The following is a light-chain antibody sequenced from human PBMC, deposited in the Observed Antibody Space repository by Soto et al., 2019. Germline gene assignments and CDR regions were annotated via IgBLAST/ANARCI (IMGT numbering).Light chain of an antibody. J-gene: IGLJ3*02. CDR3: CSYAGSSTWV. V-gene: IGLV2-23*01. CDR2: EAT. Sequence: QSALTQPASVSGSPGQSITISCTGSSSDVGSFNLVSWYQQHPAKAPKLLIYEATKRPSGVSNRFSGSRSDNTASLTISGLQAEDEANYYCCSYAGSSTWVFGGGTKVTVL. CDR1: SSDVGSFNL.